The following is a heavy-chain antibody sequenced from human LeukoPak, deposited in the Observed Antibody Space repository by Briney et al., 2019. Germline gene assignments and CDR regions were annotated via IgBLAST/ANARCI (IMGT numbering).Heavy chain of an antibody. V-gene: IGHV4-34*01. CDR1: GGSFSGYY. Sequence: PSETLSLTCAVYGGSFSGYYWSWIRQPPGKGLEWIGEINHSGSTNYNPSLKSRVTISVDTSKNQFSLKLSSVTAADTAVYYCARGSHYYDSSGYYYYWGLGTLVTVSS. CDR2: INHSGST. CDR3: ARGSHYYDSSGYYYY. D-gene: IGHD3-22*01. J-gene: IGHJ4*02.